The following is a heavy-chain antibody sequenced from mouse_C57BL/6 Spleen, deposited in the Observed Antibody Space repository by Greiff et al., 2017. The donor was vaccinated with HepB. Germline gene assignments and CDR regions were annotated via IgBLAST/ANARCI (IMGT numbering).Heavy chain of an antibody. D-gene: IGHD2-4*01. CDR2: IRSKSNNYAT. J-gene: IGHJ3*01. V-gene: IGHV10-1*01. CDR1: GFSFNTYA. Sequence: GGGLVQPKGSLKLSCAASGFSFNTYAMNWVRQAPGKGLEWVARIRSKSNNYATYYAESVKDRFTISRDDSESMLYLQMNNLKTEDTAMYYCVRHPSDDYDVGDWFAYWGQGTLVTVSA. CDR3: VRHPSDDYDVGDWFAY.